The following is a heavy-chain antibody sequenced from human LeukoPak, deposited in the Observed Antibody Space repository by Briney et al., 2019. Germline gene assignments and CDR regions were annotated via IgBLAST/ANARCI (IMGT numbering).Heavy chain of an antibody. J-gene: IGHJ5*02. CDR1: GGSISSYY. CDR2: IYYSGST. D-gene: IGHD2-15*01. CDR3: ARFVEVVAATSVWFDP. Sequence: SETLSLTCTVSGGSISSYYWSRIRQPPGKGLEWIGYIYYSGSTNYNPSLKSRVTISVDTSKNQFSLKLSSVTAADTAVYYCARFVEVVAATSVWFDPWGQGTLVTVSS. V-gene: IGHV4-59*01.